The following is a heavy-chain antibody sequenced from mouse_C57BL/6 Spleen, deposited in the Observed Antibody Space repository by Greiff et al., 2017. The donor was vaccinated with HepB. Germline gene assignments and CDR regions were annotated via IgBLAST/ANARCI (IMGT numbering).Heavy chain of an antibody. CDR1: GYTFTDYN. CDR3: ARRRSSYGYFDV. V-gene: IGHV1-18*01. D-gene: IGHD1-1*01. CDR2: INPNNGGT. J-gene: IGHJ1*03. Sequence: VQLKESGPELVKPGASVKIPCKASGYTFTDYNMDWVKQSHGKSLEWIGDINPNNGGTIYNQKFKGKATLTVDKSSSTAYMELRSLTSEDTAVYYCARRRSSYGYFDVWGTGTTVTVSS.